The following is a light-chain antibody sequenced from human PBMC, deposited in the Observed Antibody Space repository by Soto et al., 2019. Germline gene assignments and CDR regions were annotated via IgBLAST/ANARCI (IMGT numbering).Light chain of an antibody. CDR3: QQRNNWPPIT. CDR2: DAS. V-gene: IGKV3-11*01. CDR1: QSISSY. Sequence: EIVLTQSPATLSLSPGERATLSCRASQSISSYLAWYQQKPGQAPRLLIYDASNRATGIPARFSGGGSGTDFTLTISSLEPEDFAVYYCQQRNNWPPITFGQGTRLEIK. J-gene: IGKJ5*01.